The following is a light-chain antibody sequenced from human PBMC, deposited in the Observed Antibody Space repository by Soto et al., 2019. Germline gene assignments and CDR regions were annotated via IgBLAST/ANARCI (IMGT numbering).Light chain of an antibody. Sequence: QSVLAQPASVSGSPGQSITISCTGTSSDVGSYNLVSWYQQHPGKAPKLMIYEVSKRPSGGSNRFSGSKSGNTSSLTISGLRAEGADDYSCCSYEGSPPKVFETGTMVT. CDR1: SSDVGSYNL. CDR2: EVS. J-gene: IGLJ1*01. V-gene: IGLV2-23*02. CDR3: CSYEGSPPKV.